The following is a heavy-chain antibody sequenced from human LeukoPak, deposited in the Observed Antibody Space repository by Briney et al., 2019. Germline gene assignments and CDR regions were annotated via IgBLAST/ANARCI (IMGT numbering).Heavy chain of an antibody. CDR1: GYTFTGYY. J-gene: IGHJ4*02. CDR2: INPNSGGT. CDR3: ARVVRGVISY. D-gene: IGHD3-10*01. V-gene: IGHV1-2*02. Sequence: ASVKVSYKASGYTFTGYYMHWVRQAPGQGLEWMGWINPNSGGTNYAQKFQDRVTMTRDTSISTAYMELSRLRSDDTAVYYCARVVRGVISYWGQGTLVTVSS.